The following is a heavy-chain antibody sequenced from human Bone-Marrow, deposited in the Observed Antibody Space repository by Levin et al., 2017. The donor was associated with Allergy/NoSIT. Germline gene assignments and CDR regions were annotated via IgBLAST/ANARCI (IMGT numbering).Heavy chain of an antibody. CDR2: IYPANSDT. D-gene: IGHD6-19*01. V-gene: IGHV5-51*01. CDR3: ARRGLSGWYGADAFHI. CDR1: EYSFSTYW. Sequence: KAGESLKISCKASEYSFSTYWIGWVRQMPGKGLEWMGIIYPANSDTRYSPSFQGQVTISADKSITTAYLQWSSLKASDTAMYYCARRGLSGWYGADAFHIWGQGTVVTVSS. J-gene: IGHJ3*02.